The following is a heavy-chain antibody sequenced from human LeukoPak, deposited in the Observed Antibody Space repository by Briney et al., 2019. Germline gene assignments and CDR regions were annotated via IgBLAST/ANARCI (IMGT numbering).Heavy chain of an antibody. CDR3: ARETYYYDSSGYYVDY. Sequence: SQTLSLTFAISGDSVSSNSAAWNWIRQSPSRGLEWLGRTYYRSKWYNDYAVSVKSRISINPDTSKNQFSLQLNSVTPEDTAVYYCARETYYYDSSGYYVDYWGQGTLVTVSS. CDR1: GDSVSSNSAA. D-gene: IGHD3-22*01. CDR2: TYYRSKWYN. V-gene: IGHV6-1*01. J-gene: IGHJ4*02.